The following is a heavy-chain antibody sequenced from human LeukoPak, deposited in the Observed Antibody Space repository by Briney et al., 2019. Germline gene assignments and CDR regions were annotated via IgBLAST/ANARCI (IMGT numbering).Heavy chain of an antibody. J-gene: IGHJ4*02. CDR2: ISESGGST. D-gene: IGHD4-17*01. V-gene: IGHV3-23*01. CDR3: VRDDRSYGVDY. Sequence: GGSLRLSCVVSGFTFSTSAMSWVRQAPGKGLEWVSGISESGGSTYYADSVRGRFTISRDNAKDTLYLQMNSLRAEDTAVYYCVRDDRSYGVDYWGQGTPVTVSS. CDR1: GFTFSTSA.